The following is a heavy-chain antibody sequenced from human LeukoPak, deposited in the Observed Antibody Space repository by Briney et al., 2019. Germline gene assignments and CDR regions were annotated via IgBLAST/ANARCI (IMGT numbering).Heavy chain of an antibody. V-gene: IGHV3-30*18. D-gene: IGHD4-17*01. J-gene: IGHJ4*02. Sequence: GGSLRLSCAASGFTFSSYGMHWVRQAPRQGLAWVGVISYDGSNKYYSDSVKSRFTISRDNSKNTLYLQMNSLRPEDTAVYYCAKDPYGDYALFYWGQGTLVTVSS. CDR1: GFTFSSYG. CDR2: ISYDGSNK. CDR3: AKDPYGDYALFY.